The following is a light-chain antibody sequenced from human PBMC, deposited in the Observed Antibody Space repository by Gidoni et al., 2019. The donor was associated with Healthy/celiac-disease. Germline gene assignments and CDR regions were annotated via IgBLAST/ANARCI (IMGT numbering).Light chain of an antibody. CDR3: AAWDDSLNGPV. J-gene: IGLJ2*01. Sequence: QSVLTQPPSASGTPGQRVTISGSGSSSNIGSNTVNWYQQLPGTAPKLLIYSNNQRPSRVPDRFSGSKSGTSASLAISGLQSEDEADYYCAAWDDSLNGPVFGGGTTLTVL. V-gene: IGLV1-44*01. CDR2: SNN. CDR1: SSNIGSNT.